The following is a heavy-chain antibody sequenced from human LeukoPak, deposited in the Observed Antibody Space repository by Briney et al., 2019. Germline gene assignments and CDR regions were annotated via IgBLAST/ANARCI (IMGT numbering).Heavy chain of an antibody. CDR2: ISYDGSNK. D-gene: IGHD2-2*01. J-gene: IGHJ6*03. CDR1: GFTFSSYA. CDR3: ARPTRGYCSSTSCYDYYYYYYMDV. V-gene: IGHV3-30-3*01. Sequence: GRSLRLSCAASGFTFSSYAMHWVRQAPGKGLEWVAVISYDGSNKYYADSVKGRFTISRDNSKNTLYLQMNSLRAEDTAVYYCARPTRGYCSSTSCYDYYYYYYMDVWGKGTTVTVSS.